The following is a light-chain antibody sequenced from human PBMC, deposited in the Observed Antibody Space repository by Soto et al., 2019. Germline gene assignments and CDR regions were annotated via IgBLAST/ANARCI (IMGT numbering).Light chain of an antibody. CDR3: QQYSSSTSGS. V-gene: IGKV3-20*01. CDR2: GAS. Sequence: EFVLTQSPGTLSLSPGERATLSCRASQSFGSTSLAWYQQKPGQSPRLLIYGASSRATGIPDKFSGSVTGTHFTLTISRLEPEDFAVYYCQQYSSSTSGSIGQGTKMET. J-gene: IGKJ1*01. CDR1: QSFGSTS.